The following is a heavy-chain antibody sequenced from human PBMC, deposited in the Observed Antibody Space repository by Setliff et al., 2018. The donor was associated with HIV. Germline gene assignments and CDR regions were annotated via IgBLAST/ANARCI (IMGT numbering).Heavy chain of an antibody. Sequence: PSETLSLTCAVYGGSLSGYHWSWIRQSPEKGLERIGEINHSGSTNYNPSLKSRVTMSVDTSKNQFSLKLSSVTAADTAVYYCARGGGYDRSGYYPFDYWGQGTPVTVSS. D-gene: IGHD3-22*01. J-gene: IGHJ4*02. CDR3: ARGGGYDRSGYYPFDY. CDR2: INHSGST. V-gene: IGHV4-34*01. CDR1: GGSLSGYH.